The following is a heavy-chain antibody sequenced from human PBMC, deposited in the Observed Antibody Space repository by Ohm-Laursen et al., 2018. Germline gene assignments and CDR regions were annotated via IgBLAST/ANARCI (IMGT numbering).Heavy chain of an antibody. V-gene: IGHV4-31*01. CDR2: IYYSGTT. CDR3: ARSVYGSLSYYYFDN. D-gene: IGHD3-10*01. CDR1: GGSVSSGGYY. J-gene: IGHJ4*02. Sequence: SQTLSLTCTVSGGSVSSGGYYWTWIRQHPGRGLEWIGYIYYSGTTYYNPSLKSLVTISVETSKNQFSLKLNSVTAADTAVYYCARSVYGSLSYYYFDNWGQGTLVTVSS.